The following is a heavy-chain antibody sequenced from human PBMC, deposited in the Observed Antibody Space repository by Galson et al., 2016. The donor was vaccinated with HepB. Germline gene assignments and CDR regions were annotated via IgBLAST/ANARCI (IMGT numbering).Heavy chain of an antibody. Sequence: SETLSLTCSVSGVSLSSNSYYWGWIRQPPGKGLEWIGTIYYSGRTFYNPSLKSRVTISVDTSKNQFSLRLSSVTATDTAVFYCARDPGYVSGLGSYPYWYFDLWGRGTLVSVSS. CDR3: ARDPGYVSGLGSYPYWYFDL. V-gene: IGHV4-39*01. J-gene: IGHJ2*01. D-gene: IGHD3-10*01. CDR2: IYYSGRT. CDR1: GVSLSSNSYY.